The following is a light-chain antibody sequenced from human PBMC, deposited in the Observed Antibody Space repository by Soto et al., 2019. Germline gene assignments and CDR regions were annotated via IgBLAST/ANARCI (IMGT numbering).Light chain of an antibody. CDR3: QQCYTTPWT. CDR1: QSVFFSANSKNH. J-gene: IGKJ1*01. CDR2: WAS. V-gene: IGKV4-1*01. Sequence: DIVMTQSPDSLAVSLGERATINCRSSQSVFFSANSKNHLAWYQQKPGQPPKLLIYWASTRESGVPDRFSGSGSGTDFTLTTSSLQAEDVALYYCQQCYTTPWTFGQGTKVDIK.